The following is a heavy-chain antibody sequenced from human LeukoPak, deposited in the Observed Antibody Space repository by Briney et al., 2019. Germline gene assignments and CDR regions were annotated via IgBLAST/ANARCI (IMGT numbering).Heavy chain of an antibody. CDR2: INSSSSTI. J-gene: IGHJ4*02. CDR1: GFTFSSYS. D-gene: IGHD2-2*01. CDR3: ARRYCSSTSCYPTIDY. Sequence: GGSLRLSCAASGFTFSSYSMNWVRQAPGKGLEWVSYINSSSSTIYYADSVKGRFTISRDNAKNSLYLQMNSLRAEDTAVYYCARRYCSSTSCYPTIDYWGQGTLVTVSS. V-gene: IGHV3-48*01.